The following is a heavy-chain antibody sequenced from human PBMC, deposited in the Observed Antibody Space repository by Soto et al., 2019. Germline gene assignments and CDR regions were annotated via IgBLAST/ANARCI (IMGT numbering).Heavy chain of an antibody. V-gene: IGHV5-51*01. CDR2: IYPGDSDT. D-gene: IGHD6-19*01. J-gene: IGHJ6*02. CDR1: GYSFTSYW. CDR3: ARHPAVAGSSHYYYGMDV. Sequence: PGESLKISCKGSGYSFTSYWIGWVRQMPGKGLEWMGIIYPGDSDTRYSPSFQGQVTISADKSISTAYLQWSSLKASDTAMYYCARHPAVAGSSHYYYGMDVWGQGTTVTVSS.